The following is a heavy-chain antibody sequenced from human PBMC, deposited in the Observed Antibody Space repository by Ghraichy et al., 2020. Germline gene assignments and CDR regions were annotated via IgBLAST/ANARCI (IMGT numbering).Heavy chain of an antibody. Sequence: GGSLRLSCAASGFTFSRHWMSWVRQAPGKGLEWVASIKSDGSDIFYVDSVKGRFTISRDNAKNSVSLEMNSLRVEDTAVYYCARDPHGDYKYGGTDYWGQGTLVSVSS. V-gene: IGHV3-7*01. CDR1: GFTFSRHW. CDR2: IKSDGSDI. CDR3: ARDPHGDYKYGGTDY. D-gene: IGHD4-17*01. J-gene: IGHJ4*02.